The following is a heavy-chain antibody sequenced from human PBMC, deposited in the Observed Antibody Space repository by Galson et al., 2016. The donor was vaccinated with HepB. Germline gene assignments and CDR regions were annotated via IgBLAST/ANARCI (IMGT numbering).Heavy chain of an antibody. CDR1: GGTFSGYA. J-gene: IGHJ6*03. V-gene: IGHV1-69*13. D-gene: IGHD3-10*02. Sequence: SVKVSCKASGGTFSGYAISWVRQAPGQGLEWMGGIIPIFGTPSYAQKFQGRLTITADESTSTAYMELSSLRSEDTAVYYCARGGYYYIHHYYYMDVWGKGTTVTVSS. CDR2: IIPIFGTP. CDR3: ARGGYYYIHHYYYMDV.